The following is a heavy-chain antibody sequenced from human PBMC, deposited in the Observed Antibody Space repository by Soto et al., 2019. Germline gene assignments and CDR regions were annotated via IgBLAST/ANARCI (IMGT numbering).Heavy chain of an antibody. CDR1: GFTFSNAW. Sequence: GGSLRLSCAASGFTFSNAWMSWVRQAPGKGLEWVGRIKSKTDGGTTDYAAPVKGRFTISRDDSKNTLYLQMNSLKTEDTAVYYCTADFSGYEVDYYYGMDVWGQGTTVTVSS. J-gene: IGHJ6*02. V-gene: IGHV3-15*01. CDR2: IKSKTDGGTT. CDR3: TADFSGYEVDYYYGMDV. D-gene: IGHD5-12*01.